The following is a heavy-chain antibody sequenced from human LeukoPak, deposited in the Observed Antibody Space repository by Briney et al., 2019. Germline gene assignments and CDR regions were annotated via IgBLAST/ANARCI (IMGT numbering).Heavy chain of an antibody. CDR1: GFTFSSYA. CDR3: ARSGCSSTSCYMRGGYYYYYMDV. D-gene: IGHD2-2*02. V-gene: IGHV3-23*01. J-gene: IGHJ6*03. Sequence: GGSLRLSCAASGFTFSSYAMSWVRQAPGKGLEWVSAISGSGGSTYYADSVKGRFTISRDDSKSTLYLQMNSLRPEDTAVYYCARSGCSSTSCYMRGGYYYYYMDVWGKGTTVTVSS. CDR2: ISGSGGST.